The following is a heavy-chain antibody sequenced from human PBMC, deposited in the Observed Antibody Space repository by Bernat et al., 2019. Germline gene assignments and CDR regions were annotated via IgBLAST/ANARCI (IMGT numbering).Heavy chain of an antibody. Sequence: EVQLVESGGGLVQPGGSLRLSCAASGLTFSSYWMSWVRQAPGKGLEWVANIKQDGSEKYYVDSVKGRFTISRDNAKNSLYLQMNSLRAEDTAVYYCARDDYGDSVGYWGQGTLVTVSS. CDR1: GLTFSSYW. CDR3: ARDDYGDSVGY. CDR2: IKQDGSEK. V-gene: IGHV3-7*04. D-gene: IGHD4-17*01. J-gene: IGHJ4*02.